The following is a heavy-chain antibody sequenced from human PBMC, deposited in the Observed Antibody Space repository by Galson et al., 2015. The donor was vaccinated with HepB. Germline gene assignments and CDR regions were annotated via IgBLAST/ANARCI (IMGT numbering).Heavy chain of an antibody. CDR2: FSGYDGST. V-gene: IGHV1-18*01. CDR1: GYSFSNYG. D-gene: IGHD1-1*01. CDR3: ARDSRLELRLNNYFSYGMDV. Sequence: SVKVSCKASGYSFSNYGLSWIRQAPGPGLEWVGCFSGYDGSTNYAQRFQGRVTMTADASTGTAYLELRNLRSDDTAVYYCARDSRLELRLNNYFSYGMDVWGQGSAVIVSS. J-gene: IGHJ6*02.